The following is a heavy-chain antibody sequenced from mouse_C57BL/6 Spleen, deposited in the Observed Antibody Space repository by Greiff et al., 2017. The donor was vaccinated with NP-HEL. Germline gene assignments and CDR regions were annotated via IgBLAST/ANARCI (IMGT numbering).Heavy chain of an antibody. V-gene: IGHV5-9-1*02. CDR3: TRTYCGSSSYDLDN. D-gene: IGHD1-1*01. CDR1: GFTFSSYA. CDR2: ISSGGDYI. Sequence: EVQLMESGDGLVKPGGSLKLSCAASGFTFSSYAMSWVRQTPEKRLEWVAYISSGGDYIYYADTVKGRFTISRDNARNTLYLQMSSLKSEDTAMYYCTRTYCGSSSYDLDNGGQGTTLTVSS. J-gene: IGHJ2*01.